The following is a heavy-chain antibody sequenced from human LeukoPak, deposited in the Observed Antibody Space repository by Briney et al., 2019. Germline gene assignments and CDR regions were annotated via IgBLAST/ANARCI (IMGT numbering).Heavy chain of an antibody. V-gene: IGHV3-30*05. Sequence: GGSLRLSCATSGFNFGGDWMSWVRQAPGKGLEWVAVISYDGSNKYYADSVKGRFTISRDNSKNTLYLQMNSLRAEGTAVYYCARVPPYGSGSYYYYWGQGTLVTVSS. CDR2: ISYDGSNK. D-gene: IGHD3-10*01. CDR3: ARVPPYGSGSYYYY. CDR1: GFNFGGDW. J-gene: IGHJ4*02.